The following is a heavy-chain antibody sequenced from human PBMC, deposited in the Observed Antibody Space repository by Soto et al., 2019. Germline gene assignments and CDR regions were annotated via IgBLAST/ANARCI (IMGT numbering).Heavy chain of an antibody. CDR2: TYYRSKWYN. CDR3: ARANITIFGVVTLYYYYYYAMDV. Sequence: SQTLSRTCAISGDSVSSNSTAWNWIRQSPSRGLEWLGRTYYRSKWYNDYAVSVKSRITINPDTSKNQFSLQLNSVTPEDTAVYYCARANITIFGVVTLYYYYYYAMDVWGQGTTVTVSS. J-gene: IGHJ6*02. CDR1: GDSVSSNSTA. V-gene: IGHV6-1*01. D-gene: IGHD3-3*01.